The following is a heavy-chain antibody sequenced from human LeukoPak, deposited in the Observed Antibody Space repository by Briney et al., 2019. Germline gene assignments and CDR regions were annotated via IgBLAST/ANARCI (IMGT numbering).Heavy chain of an antibody. CDR3: ARASPRGYSYGLPFDY. D-gene: IGHD5-18*01. V-gene: IGHV3-11*06. CDR2: ISSSSSYT. Sequence: PGGSLRLSCAASGFTFSDYYMSWIRQAPGKGLEWVSYISSSSSYTNYADSVKGRFTISRDNAKNSLYLQMNSLRAEDTAVYYCARASPRGYSYGLPFDYRGQGTLVTVSS. CDR1: GFTFSDYY. J-gene: IGHJ4*02.